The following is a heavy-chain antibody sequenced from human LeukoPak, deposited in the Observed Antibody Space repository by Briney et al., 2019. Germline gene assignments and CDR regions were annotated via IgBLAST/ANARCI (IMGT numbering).Heavy chain of an antibody. CDR2: IYENGGTT. J-gene: IGHJ4*02. CDR1: GFTFRSHA. D-gene: IGHD6-13*01. V-gene: IGHV3-23*01. CDR3: AIREPIGY. Sequence: GGSLRLSCVGSGFTFRSHAMSWVRQAPEKGLEFVSGIYENGGTTYYADSVKGRFSISRDNSESTLYLQMNSLRVEDTAIYYCAIREPIGYWGQGSLVTVSP.